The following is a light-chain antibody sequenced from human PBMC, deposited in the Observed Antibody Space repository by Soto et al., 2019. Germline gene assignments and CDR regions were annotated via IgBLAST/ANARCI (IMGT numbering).Light chain of an antibody. Sequence: EVVLTQSPGTLSLSPGERATLSCRASQRVTSTYLAWYQQKPGQAPRLLIYGASNRATGLPDRFSGSGSGTDFTLTIRRLEPEDFAVYFCQQYDKSPFTFGPGTKVDIK. CDR1: QRVTSTY. CDR3: QQYDKSPFT. CDR2: GAS. J-gene: IGKJ3*01. V-gene: IGKV3-20*01.